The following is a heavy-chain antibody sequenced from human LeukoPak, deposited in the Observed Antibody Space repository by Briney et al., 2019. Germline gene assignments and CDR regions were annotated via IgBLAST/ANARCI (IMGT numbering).Heavy chain of an antibody. J-gene: IGHJ6*03. CDR3: ARIRFGESYAPKSYYYYYMDV. D-gene: IGHD3-10*01. Sequence: PGGSLRLSCAASGFTLSSYWMSWVRQAPGKGLEWVANIKQDGSEKYYVDSVKGRFTISRDNAKNSPYLQMNRLRVEDTAVYYCARIRFGESYAPKSYYYYYMDVWGIGTTVTISS. CDR1: GFTLSSYW. CDR2: IKQDGSEK. V-gene: IGHV3-7*01.